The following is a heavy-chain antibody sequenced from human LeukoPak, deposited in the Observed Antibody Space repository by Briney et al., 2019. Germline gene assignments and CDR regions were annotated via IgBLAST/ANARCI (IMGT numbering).Heavy chain of an antibody. CDR3: ARDPLSTNDFDI. CDR1: GGSISSSSYY. D-gene: IGHD1-1*01. V-gene: IGHV4-61*01. J-gene: IGHJ3*02. CDR2: IYYSGST. Sequence: SETLSLTCTVSGGSISSSSYYWGWIRQPPGKGLEWIGYIYYSGSTNYNPSLKSRVTISVDTSKNQFSLKLSSVTAADTAVYFCARDPLSTNDFDIWGQGTMVTVSS.